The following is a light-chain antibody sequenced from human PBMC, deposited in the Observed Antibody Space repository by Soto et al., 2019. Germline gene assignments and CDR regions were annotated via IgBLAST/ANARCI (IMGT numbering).Light chain of an antibody. CDR1: QTVTSS. CDR2: AAS. CDR3: QQRHNWPRT. Sequence: EIVLTRSPATLSLSPGERATLSCRASQTVTSSLAWYQQKPGQAPRLLIYAASNRATGIPARFSGSGSGTDFTLTISSLEPEDFAVYYCQQRHNWPRTFGQGTKVEVK. J-gene: IGKJ1*01. V-gene: IGKV3-11*01.